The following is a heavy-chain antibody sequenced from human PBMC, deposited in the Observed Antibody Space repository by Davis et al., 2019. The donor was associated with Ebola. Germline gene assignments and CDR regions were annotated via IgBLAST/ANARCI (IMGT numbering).Heavy chain of an antibody. CDR2: IRSKANSYAT. V-gene: IGHV3-73*01. D-gene: IGHD6-19*01. Sequence: GGSLRLSCAASGFTFSGSAMHWVRQASGKGLEWVGRIRSKANSYATAYAASVKGRFTISRDDSKNTAYPQMNSLKTEDTAVYYCTTPGIAVAGDYWGQGTLVTVSS. CDR1: GFTFSGSA. CDR3: TTPGIAVAGDY. J-gene: IGHJ4*02.